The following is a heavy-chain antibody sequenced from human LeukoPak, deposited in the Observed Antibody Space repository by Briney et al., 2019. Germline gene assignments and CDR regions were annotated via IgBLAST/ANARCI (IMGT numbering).Heavy chain of an antibody. D-gene: IGHD3-22*01. CDR3: AKDERGYYDSSGFFGAIDY. CDR2: IWYDGSNK. Sequence: GRSLRLSCAASGFTFNRYAMHWVRQAPGKGLEWVAFIWYDGSNKYYADSVKGRFTVSRDNSKNTLYLQMNSLRAEDTAAYYCAKDERGYYDSSGFFGAIDYWGQGSLVSVSS. V-gene: IGHV3-33*06. CDR1: GFTFNRYA. J-gene: IGHJ4*02.